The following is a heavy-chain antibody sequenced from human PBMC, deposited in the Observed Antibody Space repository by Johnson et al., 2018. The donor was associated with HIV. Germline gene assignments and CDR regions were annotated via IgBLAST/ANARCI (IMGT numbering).Heavy chain of an antibody. J-gene: IGHJ3*01. D-gene: IGHD4-11*01. Sequence: QVQLVEFGGGVVQPGRSLRLSCAASGFTFSSSPMHWVRQAPGKGLEWVAVIWYDGSNKYYADSVKGRFTISRDNSKNTLYLQMNNLRPEDTAVYYCAKETRDSRSAFDVWGQGTLVTVSS. CDR2: IWYDGSNK. CDR3: AKETRDSRSAFDV. CDR1: GFTFSSSP. V-gene: IGHV3-30-3*01.